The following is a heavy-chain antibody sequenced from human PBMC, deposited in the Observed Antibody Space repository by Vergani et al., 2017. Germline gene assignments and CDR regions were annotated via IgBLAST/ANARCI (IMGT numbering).Heavy chain of an antibody. V-gene: IGHV3-23*01. CDR2: ISGHGDRT. J-gene: IGHJ4*02. CDR3: ARLSYDTTPYFQGGYDC. Sequence: EVHLLESGGGQVEAGGSLRLSCVASGFTFSNSAMSWVRQTSGKGLEWVSAISGHGDRTYYADSVKGRFTISRDNSKNTVYLQMNSFKAEDRATYYCARLSYDTTPYFQGGYDCWGQGTLVSVSS. D-gene: IGHD3-22*01. CDR1: GFTFSNSA.